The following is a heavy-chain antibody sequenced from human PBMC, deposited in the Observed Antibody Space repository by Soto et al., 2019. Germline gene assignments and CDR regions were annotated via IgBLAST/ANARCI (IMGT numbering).Heavy chain of an antibody. J-gene: IGHJ5*02. D-gene: IGHD2-2*01. CDR2: IYHIGST. CDR1: GGSISIYY. Sequence: SETLSLTCTVSGGSISIYYWSWIRHPPGKGLEWIGYIYHIGSTNYNPSLKSRVTISVDTSKNQFSLKLSSVTAADTAVYYCARGLRRQLLNWFDPWGQGTLVTVSS. CDR3: ARGLRRQLLNWFDP. V-gene: IGHV4-59*01.